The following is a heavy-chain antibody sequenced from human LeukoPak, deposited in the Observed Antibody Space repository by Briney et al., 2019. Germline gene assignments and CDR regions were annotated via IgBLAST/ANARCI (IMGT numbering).Heavy chain of an antibody. V-gene: IGHV3-48*03. D-gene: IGHD3-10*02. CDR3: AELGITMIGGV. J-gene: IGHJ6*04. CDR2: ISSSGSTI. CDR1: GFTFSSYE. Sequence: GGSLRLSCAASGFTFSSYEMNWVRQAPGKGLEWVSYISSSGSTIYYADSVKGRFTISRDNAKNSLYLQMNSLRAEATAVYYCAELGITMIGGVWGKGTTVTLSS.